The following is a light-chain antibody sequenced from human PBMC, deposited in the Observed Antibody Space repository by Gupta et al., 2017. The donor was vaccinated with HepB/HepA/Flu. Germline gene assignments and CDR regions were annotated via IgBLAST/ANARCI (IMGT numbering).Light chain of an antibody. CDR2: DAS. V-gene: IGKV3-20*01. Sequence: VLTQSPGTRSLSPGERATLSCRASQSVSSNLLIWYQQKPGQAPRLLIYDASRRATGIPDRFSGSGSGTDFTLTISRLEPEDFAVYFCQQYGSSPITFGQGTRVEIK. J-gene: IGKJ5*01. CDR3: QQYGSSPIT. CDR1: QSVSSNL.